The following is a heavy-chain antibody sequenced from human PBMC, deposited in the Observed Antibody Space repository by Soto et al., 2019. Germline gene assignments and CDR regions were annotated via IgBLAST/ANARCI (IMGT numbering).Heavy chain of an antibody. CDR1: GFTFDDYA. J-gene: IGHJ6*03. CDR2: ISWNSGSI. D-gene: IGHD2-15*01. CDR3: AKDKVAATIFQVSYFYYHMDV. Sequence: EVQLVESGGGLVQPGRSLRLSCAASGFTFDDYAMHWVRQAPGKGLEWVSGISWNSGSIGYADSVKGRFTISRDNAKNSLYLQMNSLRAEDTALYYSAKDKVAATIFQVSYFYYHMDVWGKGTTVTVSS. V-gene: IGHV3-9*01.